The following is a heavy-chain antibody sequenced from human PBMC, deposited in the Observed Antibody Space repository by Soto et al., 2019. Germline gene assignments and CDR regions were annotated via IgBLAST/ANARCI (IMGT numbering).Heavy chain of an antibody. D-gene: IGHD6-13*01. V-gene: IGHV3-48*01. CDR2: ISSSSSTI. J-gene: IGHJ4*02. CDR3: ARRPRGSSWYQSNY. Sequence: EVQLVESGGGLVQPGGSLRLSCAASGFTFSSYSMNWVRQAPGKGLEWVSYISSSSSTIYYADSVKGRFTISRDNAKNSLYLQMNSLRAEDTAVYYCARRPRGSSWYQSNYWGQGTLVTVSS. CDR1: GFTFSSYS.